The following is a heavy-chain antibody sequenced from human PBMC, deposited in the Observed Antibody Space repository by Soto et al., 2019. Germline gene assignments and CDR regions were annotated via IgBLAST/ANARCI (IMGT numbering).Heavy chain of an antibody. D-gene: IGHD1-7*01. CDR3: ARVGWNYGGNGQEATFDY. Sequence: QVQLVQSGAEVKKPGASVKVSCKASGYTFTGYYMHWVRQAPGQGLEWMGWINPNSGGTNYAQKCQGRVTMTRDTSISTAYMELSRLRSDDTAVYYCARVGWNYGGNGQEATFDYWGQGTLVTVSS. CDR1: GYTFTGYY. V-gene: IGHV1-2*02. J-gene: IGHJ4*02. CDR2: INPNSGGT.